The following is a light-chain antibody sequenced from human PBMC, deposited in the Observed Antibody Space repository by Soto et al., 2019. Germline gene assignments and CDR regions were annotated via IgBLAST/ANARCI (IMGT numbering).Light chain of an antibody. J-gene: IGKJ1*01. Sequence: EIVLTQSPGTLSLSPGEGATLSCRASESVASSYLAWYQQIPGQTPRLLVYGASSRATGIPDRFSGSGSGTDFTLTISRLEPEDFAVYYCQQHGSSPITFGQGTKVDIK. CDR1: ESVASSY. CDR3: QQHGSSPIT. CDR2: GAS. V-gene: IGKV3-20*01.